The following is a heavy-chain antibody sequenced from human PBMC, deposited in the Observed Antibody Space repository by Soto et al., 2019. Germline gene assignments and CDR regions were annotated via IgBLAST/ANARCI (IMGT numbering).Heavy chain of an antibody. V-gene: IGHV3-33*01. CDR1: GFTFSGFG. CDR2: IWYDGNDK. CDR3: ARGRGGDYGGNSGYFDY. D-gene: IGHD4-17*01. Sequence: QVQLVESGGGVVQPGGSLRLSCAASGFTFSGFGMHWVRQAPGKGLEWVAVIWYDGNDKYYADSVKGRFSVSRDNSKNTLYLQMNSLRAEDTAVYYCARGRGGDYGGNSGYFDYWGQGTLVTVYS. J-gene: IGHJ4*02.